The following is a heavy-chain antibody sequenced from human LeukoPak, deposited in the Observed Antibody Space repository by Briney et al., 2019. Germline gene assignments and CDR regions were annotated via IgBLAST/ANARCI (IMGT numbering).Heavy chain of an antibody. CDR2: IYYSGRT. CDR3: VRFSHDRGSYPNWYFDI. Sequence: PSETLSLTCSVSGGSISPYYWSWIRQPPGKGLEWIGWIYYSGRTTYNPSLKSRVTISVDTSKNQFSLNLSSVTAADTAVYYCVRFSHDRGSYPNWYFDIWGRGTPVTVSS. J-gene: IGHJ2*01. V-gene: IGHV4-59*01. D-gene: IGHD5-12*01. CDR1: GGSISPYY.